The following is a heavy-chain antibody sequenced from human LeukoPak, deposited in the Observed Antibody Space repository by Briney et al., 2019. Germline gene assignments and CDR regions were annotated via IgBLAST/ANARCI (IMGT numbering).Heavy chain of an antibody. CDR1: GFTFSSYG. D-gene: IGHD5-18*01. V-gene: IGHV3-30*18. Sequence: GGSLRLSCAASGFTFSSYGMHWVRQAPGKGLEWVAVISYDGSNKYYADSVKGRFTISRDKSKNTLYLQMNSLRAEDTAVYYCAKIVPGYSYAYWGQGTLVTVSS. CDR3: AKIVPGYSYAY. J-gene: IGHJ4*02. CDR2: ISYDGSNK.